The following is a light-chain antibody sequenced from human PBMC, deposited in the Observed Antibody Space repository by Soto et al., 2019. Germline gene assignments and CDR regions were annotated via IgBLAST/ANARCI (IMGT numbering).Light chain of an antibody. CDR3: SSYVSSSTLVV. CDR1: NSDVGGYNY. V-gene: IGLV2-14*01. CDR2: EVT. J-gene: IGLJ2*01. Sequence: QSALTQPASVSGSPGQSITISCTGTNSDVGGYNYVSWYQQHPGKAPKLMVYEVTKRPSGVSNRFSGSKSGNTASLTISGLQAEDEADYYCSSYVSSSTLVVFGGGTKLTVL.